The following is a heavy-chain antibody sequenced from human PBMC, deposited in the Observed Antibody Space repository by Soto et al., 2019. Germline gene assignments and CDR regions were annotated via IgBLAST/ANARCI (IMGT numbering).Heavy chain of an antibody. D-gene: IGHD2-15*01. Sequence: SETLSLTCTVSGGSISSYYWSWIRQPPGKGLEWIGYIYYSGSTNYNPSLKSRVTISVDTSKNQFSLKLSSVTAADTAVYYCARQEGVGYFDYWGQGTLVTVSS. CDR1: GGSISSYY. CDR3: ARQEGVGYFDY. V-gene: IGHV4-59*08. CDR2: IYYSGST. J-gene: IGHJ4*02.